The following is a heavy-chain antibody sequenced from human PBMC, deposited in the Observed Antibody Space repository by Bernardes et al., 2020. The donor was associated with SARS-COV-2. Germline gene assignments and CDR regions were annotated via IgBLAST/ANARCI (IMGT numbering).Heavy chain of an antibody. CDR1: GFTFSSYG. CDR2: IWYDGSNK. V-gene: IGHV3-33*01. J-gene: IGHJ4*02. D-gene: IGHD1-26*01. CDR3: AREGPAAWEFDY. Sequence: GGSLRLSCAASGFTFSSYGMHWVRQAPGKGLEWVAVIWYDGSNKYYADSVKGRFTISRDNSKNTLYLQMNSLRAEDTAVYYCAREGPAAWEFDYWGQGTLVTVSS.